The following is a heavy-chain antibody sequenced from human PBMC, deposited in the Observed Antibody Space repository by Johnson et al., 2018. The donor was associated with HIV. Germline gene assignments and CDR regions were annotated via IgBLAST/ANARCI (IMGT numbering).Heavy chain of an antibody. CDR3: AKDEGGRYSGAFDF. CDR1: GFTFSSYA. Sequence: VQLVESGGGVVQPGRSLSLSCAASGFTFSSYAMYWVRQAPGKGLEWVSGISWNSGSIGYADSVKGRFTISRDNAKHSLYLQMNSLRAEDTALYYCAKDEGGRYSGAFDFWGQETMVTVSS. D-gene: IGHD3-10*01. J-gene: IGHJ3*01. CDR2: ISWNSGSI. V-gene: IGHV3-9*01.